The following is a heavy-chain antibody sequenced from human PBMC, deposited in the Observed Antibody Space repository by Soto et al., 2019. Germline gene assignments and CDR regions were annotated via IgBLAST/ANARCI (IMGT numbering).Heavy chain of an antibody. J-gene: IGHJ4*02. CDR1: GFTFRNFG. D-gene: IGHD1-26*01. CDR2: ISYVGNTK. Sequence: GGSLRLSCAASGFTFRNFGMQWVRQAPGKGLEWVASISYVGNTKYSTDSVKGRFTITRDDSKNTLFLQMNSLRAEDTAVYYCAKGSYRPHDYWGQGTLVTVSS. CDR3: AKGSYRPHDY. V-gene: IGHV3-30*18.